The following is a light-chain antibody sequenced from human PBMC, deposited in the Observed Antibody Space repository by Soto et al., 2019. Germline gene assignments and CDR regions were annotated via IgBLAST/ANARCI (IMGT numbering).Light chain of an antibody. CDR3: QQYNNWPPIT. CDR1: QTISSW. Sequence: DIHLIQSPSTPSGSLGDRVTLPCPASQTISSWLAWYQQKPGKAPKLLIYKASTLKSGVPSRFSGSGSGTEFALTISSLQSEDFAVYYCQQYNNWPPITFGQGTRLEI. V-gene: IGKV1-5*03. CDR2: KAS. J-gene: IGKJ5*01.